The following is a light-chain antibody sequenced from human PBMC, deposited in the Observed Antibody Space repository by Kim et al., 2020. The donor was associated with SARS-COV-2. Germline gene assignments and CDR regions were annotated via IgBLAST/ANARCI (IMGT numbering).Light chain of an antibody. CDR3: QQSDGTPRT. Sequence: DIQMTQSPSSLSASVGDRVTITCRASQSISSYLNWYQQKPGKAPKLLIYAASSLQSGVPSRFSGSGSGTDFMLTISSLQPEDFATYYCQQSDGTPRTFGRGTRVDIK. CDR2: AAS. CDR1: QSISSY. J-gene: IGKJ4*01. V-gene: IGKV1-39*01.